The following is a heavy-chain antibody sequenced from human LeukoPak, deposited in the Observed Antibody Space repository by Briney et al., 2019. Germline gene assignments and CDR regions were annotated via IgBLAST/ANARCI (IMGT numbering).Heavy chain of an antibody. CDR3: AKMPSTELYYFYYMDV. J-gene: IGHJ6*03. V-gene: IGHV3-23*01. CDR2: ISNSGVTT. D-gene: IGHD1-7*01. Sequence: GGSLRLSCVASGFPFDSQAMNWVRQAPGKGLEWVSGISNSGVTTHYADSVKGRFTISRDNSRNTLYLLMDRLSTEDTAVYSCAKMPSTELYYFYYMDVWGKGTTVTVSS. CDR1: GFPFDSQA.